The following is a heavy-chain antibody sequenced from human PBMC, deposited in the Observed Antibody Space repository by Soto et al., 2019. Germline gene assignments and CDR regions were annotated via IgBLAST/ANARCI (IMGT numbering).Heavy chain of an antibody. CDR1: GGSISSGDSY. CDR3: ARDAYDLGDGYYYYYGMDV. J-gene: IGHJ6*02. Sequence: QVQLQESGPGLVNPSQTLSLTCPVSGGSISSGDSYWSWFRQPPGKGREWFGNIYYSGSTYYNPSLKSRVTISVDTSKNQFSLKLSSVTAADTAVYYCARDAYDLGDGYYYYYGMDVWGQGTTVTVSS. CDR2: IYYSGST. D-gene: IGHD3-16*01. V-gene: IGHV4-30-4*01.